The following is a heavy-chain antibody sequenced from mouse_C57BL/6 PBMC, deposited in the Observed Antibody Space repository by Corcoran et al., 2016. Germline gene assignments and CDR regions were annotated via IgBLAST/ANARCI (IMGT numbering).Heavy chain of an antibody. D-gene: IGHD2-3*01. J-gene: IGHJ3*01. CDR3: ARGRLLSWFAY. CDR1: GYTFTDYY. V-gene: IGHV1-26*01. Sequence: EVQLQQSGPELVKPGASVKISCKASGYTFTDYYMNWVKQSHGKSLEWIGDINPNNGGTSYNQKFKGKATLTVDKSSSTAYMELRSLTSEDSAVYYCARGRLLSWFAYWGQGTLVTVSA. CDR2: INPNNGGT.